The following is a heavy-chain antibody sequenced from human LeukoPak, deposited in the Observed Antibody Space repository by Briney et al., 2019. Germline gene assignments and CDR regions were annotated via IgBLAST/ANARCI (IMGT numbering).Heavy chain of an antibody. Sequence: SVKVSCKASGGSFSGYAISWVRQAPGQGLEWMGGIIPIFGTANYAQKFQGRVTITAGESTRTAYMELRTLRSEDTAIYYCARGSGETGGYYYVYWGRGTPVTVSS. J-gene: IGHJ4*02. V-gene: IGHV1-69*01. CDR2: IIPIFGTA. D-gene: IGHD3-22*01. CDR1: GGSFSGYA. CDR3: ARGSGETGGYYYVY.